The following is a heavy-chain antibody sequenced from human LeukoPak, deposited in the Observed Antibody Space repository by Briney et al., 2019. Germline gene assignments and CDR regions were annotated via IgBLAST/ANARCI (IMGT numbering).Heavy chain of an antibody. Sequence: GGSLRLSRAASGFPFSTYSMNWVRQAPGKGLEWVSSISSSSTYMYYADSVKGRFTISRDNAKNSLYLQVSSLRAEDTAVYYCARVRAGVTIDGPNYYFDYWGQGALVTVSS. CDR2: ISSSSTYM. CDR3: ARVRAGVTIDGPNYYFDY. D-gene: IGHD3-10*01. J-gene: IGHJ4*02. CDR1: GFPFSTYS. V-gene: IGHV3-21*01.